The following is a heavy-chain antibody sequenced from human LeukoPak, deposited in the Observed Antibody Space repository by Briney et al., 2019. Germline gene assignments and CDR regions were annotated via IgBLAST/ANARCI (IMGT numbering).Heavy chain of an antibody. V-gene: IGHV3-23*01. J-gene: IGHJ4*02. D-gene: IGHD3-3*01. Sequence: GGSLRLSCAASGFTFSNYSMNWVRQAPGKGLEWVSAISGSGGSTYYADSVKGRFTISRDNSKNTLYLQMNSLRAEDTAVYYCAKDPYYDFWSGYPPDWWGQGTLVTVSS. CDR2: ISGSGGST. CDR3: AKDPYYDFWSGYPPDW. CDR1: GFTFSNYS.